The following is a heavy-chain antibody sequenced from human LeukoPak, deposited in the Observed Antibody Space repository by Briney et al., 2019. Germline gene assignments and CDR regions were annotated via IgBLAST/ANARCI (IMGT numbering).Heavy chain of an antibody. D-gene: IGHD2-2*01. V-gene: IGHV1-2*02. J-gene: IGHJ5*02. CDR3: ARERTPAAPNWFDP. Sequence: ASVKVSCKASGYTFTGYYMHWVRQAPGQGLEWMGWINPNSGGTNYAQKFQGRVTMTRDTSISTAYMELSRLRSDDTAVYYCARERTPAAPNWFDPWGQGTLVTVSS. CDR1: GYTFTGYY. CDR2: INPNSGGT.